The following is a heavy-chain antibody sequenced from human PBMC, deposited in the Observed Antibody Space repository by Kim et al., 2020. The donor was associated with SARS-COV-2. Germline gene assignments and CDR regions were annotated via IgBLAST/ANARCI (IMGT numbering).Heavy chain of an antibody. CDR1: GFTFSNYA. V-gene: IGHV3-23*01. D-gene: IGHD6-13*01. CDR3: AKVPQGGSRWKFDY. Sequence: GGSLRLSCEGSGFTFSNYAMSWVRQVPGRGLEWVSGISGSASATYYSDSVKSRFTISRDNSKRTLFLQMSRLRGEDTAVYYCAKVPQGGSRWKFDYWGQGILVIVSS. J-gene: IGHJ4*02. CDR2: ISGSASAT.